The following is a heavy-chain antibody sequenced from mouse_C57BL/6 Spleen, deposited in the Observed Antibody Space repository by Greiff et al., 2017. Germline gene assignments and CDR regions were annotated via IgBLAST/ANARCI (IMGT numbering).Heavy chain of an antibody. V-gene: IGHV1-15*01. J-gene: IGHJ3*01. CDR2: IDPETGGT. CDR1: GYTFTDYE. D-gene: IGHD2-5*01. CDR3: TRSGEISYSNYGFAC. Sequence: QVQLQQSGAELVRPGASVTLSCKASGYTFTDYEMHWVKQTPVHGLEWIGAIDPETGGTAYNQKFKGKAILTADKSSSTAYMELRSLTSEDSAVYYCTRSGEISYSNYGFACWGQGTLVTVSA.